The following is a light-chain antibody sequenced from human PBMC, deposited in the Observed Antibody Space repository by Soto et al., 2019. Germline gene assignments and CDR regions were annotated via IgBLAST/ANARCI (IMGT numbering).Light chain of an antibody. CDR2: GAS. CDR3: QQYGSSGT. CDR1: QSVSNSY. Sequence: EIVLSQSPGTLSLSPGERATLYCRASQSVSNSYLAWYQQKPGQAPMLLIYGASNRATGIPDRFSGSGSGTDFTLTISRLEPEDFAVYYCQQYGSSGTFGQGTKVDIK. V-gene: IGKV3-20*01. J-gene: IGKJ1*01.